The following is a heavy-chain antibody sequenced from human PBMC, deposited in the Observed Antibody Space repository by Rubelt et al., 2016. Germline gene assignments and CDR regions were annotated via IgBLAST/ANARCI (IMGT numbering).Heavy chain of an antibody. V-gene: IGHV3-30*18. J-gene: IGHJ6*02. CDR1: GFSFSSCG. CDR2: ISYDGGKS. Sequence: QPGGSLRLSCAASGFSFSSCGMHWVRQAPGKGLEWVAVISYDGGKSYYADSVKGRFTISRDNSKNTLYVQMNSLRAEDTALYYCAKDRRYSSSRYAMDVWGQGTTVIVSS. CDR3: AKDRRYSSSRYAMDV. D-gene: IGHD6-13*01.